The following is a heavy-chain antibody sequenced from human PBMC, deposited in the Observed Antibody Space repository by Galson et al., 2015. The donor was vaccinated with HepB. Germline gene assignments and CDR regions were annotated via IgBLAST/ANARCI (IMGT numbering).Heavy chain of an antibody. CDR2: IIPIFGTA. D-gene: IGHD2-15*01. Sequence: SVKVSCKASGGTFSSYAISWVRQAPGQGLEWMGGIIPIFGTANYAQKFQGRVTITADKSTSTAYMELSSLRSEDTAVYYCARGLLLARYCSGGSCYGPADYYYGMDVWGQGTTVTVSS. J-gene: IGHJ6*02. V-gene: IGHV1-69*06. CDR1: GGTFSSYA. CDR3: ARGLLLARYCSGGSCYGPADYYYGMDV.